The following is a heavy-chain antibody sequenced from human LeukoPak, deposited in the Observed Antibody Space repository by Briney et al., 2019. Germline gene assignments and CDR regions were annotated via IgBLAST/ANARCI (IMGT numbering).Heavy chain of an antibody. V-gene: IGHV3-7*05. D-gene: IGHD6-13*01. CDR3: ARDESYSSDY. CDR2: IKHDGSVK. J-gene: IGHJ4*02. Sequence: GGSLRLSCAASGFTFSRYWMSWVRQAPGKGLEWVANIKHDGSVKYYVDSVKGRFTISRDNAKNSLYLQMNSLRAEDTAVYFCARDESYSSDYWGQGTLVTVSS. CDR1: GFTFSRYW.